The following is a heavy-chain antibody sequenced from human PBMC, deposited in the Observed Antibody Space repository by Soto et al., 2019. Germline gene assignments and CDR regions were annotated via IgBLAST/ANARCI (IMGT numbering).Heavy chain of an antibody. V-gene: IGHV3-49*03. Sequence: GGSLRLSCTASGFTFGDYAMSWFRQAPGKGLEWVGFIRSKAYGGTTEYAASVKGRFTISRDDSKSIAYLQMNSLKTKDTAVYYCTRASYYLYYDFWSGYYFDYWGQGTLVTVSS. D-gene: IGHD3-3*01. CDR1: GFTFGDYA. J-gene: IGHJ4*02. CDR2: IRSKAYGGTT. CDR3: TRASYYLYYDFWSGYYFDY.